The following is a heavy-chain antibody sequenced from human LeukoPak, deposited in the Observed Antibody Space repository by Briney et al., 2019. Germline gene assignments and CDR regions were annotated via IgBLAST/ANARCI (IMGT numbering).Heavy chain of an antibody. D-gene: IGHD2-2*01. V-gene: IGHV5-51*01. CDR3: ARRQGCSSTSCPPDY. J-gene: IGHJ4*02. CDR1: GYSFTTYW. CDR2: IYPGDSDT. Sequence: GESLKIPCRGSGYSFTTYWIGWVRQLPGKGLEWMGIIYPGDSDTRYSPSFQGQVTMSADKSINTAYLQWSSLKASDTAIYYCARRQGCSSTSCPPDYWGQGTLVTVSS.